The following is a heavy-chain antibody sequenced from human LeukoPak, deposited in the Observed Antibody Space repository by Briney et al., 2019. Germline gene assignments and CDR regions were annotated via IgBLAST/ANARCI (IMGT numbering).Heavy chain of an antibody. CDR2: INYSGST. Sequence: SETLSLTCSVSGGSISSYYWSWIRQPPGKGLEWIGYINYSGSTNYNPSLKSRVTISVDTSKNQFSLKLSSVTAADTAVYYCARGRRYCSSTSCYEPAFDIWGQGTMVTVSS. J-gene: IGHJ3*02. D-gene: IGHD2-2*01. CDR1: GGSISSYY. V-gene: IGHV4-59*01. CDR3: ARGRRYCSSTSCYEPAFDI.